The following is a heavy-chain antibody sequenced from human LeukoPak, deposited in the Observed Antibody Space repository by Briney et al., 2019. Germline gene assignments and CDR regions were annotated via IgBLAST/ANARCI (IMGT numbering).Heavy chain of an antibody. V-gene: IGHV3-48*02. D-gene: IGHD3-3*01. CDR1: GFTFSSYS. Sequence: GGSLRLSCAASGFTFSSYSMNWVRQAPGKGLEWVSYISSSSSTIYYADSVKGRFTISRDNAKNSLYLQMNSLRDEDTAVYYCARDVGGVTIFGVVMGSWFDPWGQGTLVTVSS. CDR3: ARDVGGVTIFGVVMGSWFDP. J-gene: IGHJ5*02. CDR2: ISSSSSTI.